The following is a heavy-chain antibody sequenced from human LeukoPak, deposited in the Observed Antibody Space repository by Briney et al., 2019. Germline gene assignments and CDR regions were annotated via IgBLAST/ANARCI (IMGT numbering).Heavy chain of an antibody. CDR1: GGSIASSSYF. V-gene: IGHV4-39*02. Sequence: SETLSLTCTVSGGSIASSSYFWGWIRQPPGSGLEWIGSIFYRGGTHFNPSLKSRLTISVDTSKNTFSLRLTSVTAADTAVYYCVTDYKDSGIDSWGQGTLVTVTS. CDR3: VTDYKDSGIDS. CDR2: IFYRGGT. D-gene: IGHD1-26*01. J-gene: IGHJ4*02.